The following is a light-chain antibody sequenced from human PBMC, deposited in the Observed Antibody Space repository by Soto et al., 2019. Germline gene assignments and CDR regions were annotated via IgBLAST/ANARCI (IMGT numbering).Light chain of an antibody. J-gene: IGKJ5*01. CDR2: GAS. Sequence: EVVLTQSPGTLSLSPGERATLSCRASQRVSSGYLAWYQQKPGQAPRLLISGASRRATGIPDRFSGSGSGTDGTITITSLEPEDFEVYYCQQYGTSPRTFGQGTRLEIK. CDR1: QRVSSGY. CDR3: QQYGTSPRT. V-gene: IGKV3-20*01.